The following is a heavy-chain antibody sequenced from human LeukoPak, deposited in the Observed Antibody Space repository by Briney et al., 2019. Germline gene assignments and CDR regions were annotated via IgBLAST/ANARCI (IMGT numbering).Heavy chain of an antibody. Sequence: PGGSLRLSCAASGLTFSSYAMSWVRQAPGKGLEWVSAISGSGGSTYYADSVKGRFTISRDDSKNTLYLQMNSLRAEDTAVYYCAKFGFYDFWSGYYRDFDYWGQGTLVTVSS. CDR1: GLTFSSYA. CDR2: ISGSGGST. D-gene: IGHD3-3*01. J-gene: IGHJ4*02. V-gene: IGHV3-23*01. CDR3: AKFGFYDFWSGYYRDFDY.